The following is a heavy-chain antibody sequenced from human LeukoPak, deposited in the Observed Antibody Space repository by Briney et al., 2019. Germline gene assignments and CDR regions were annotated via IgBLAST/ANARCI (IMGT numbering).Heavy chain of an antibody. CDR1: GGSFSGYC. Sequence: PSETLSLTCAVSGGSFSGYCWSWIRQPPGTGLEWIGEISLSGSTNYNPSLKSRVTISVDTSKNQFSLKLSPVTAADTAVYYCASRRRAYLSYSSSWHGVDYWGQGTLVTVSS. J-gene: IGHJ4*02. V-gene: IGHV4-34*01. D-gene: IGHD6-13*01. CDR2: ISLSGST. CDR3: ASRRRAYLSYSSSWHGVDY.